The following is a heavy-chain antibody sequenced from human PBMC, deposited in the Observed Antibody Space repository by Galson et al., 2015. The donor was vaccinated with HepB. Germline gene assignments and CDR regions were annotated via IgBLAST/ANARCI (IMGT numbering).Heavy chain of an antibody. CDR2: ISGSGGST. D-gene: IGHD3-10*01. Sequence: SLRLSCAASGFTFSSYAMSWVRQAPGKGLEWVSAISGSGGSTYYADSVKGRFTISRDNSKNTLYLQMNSLRAEDTAVYYCAKSGGITMVRGVIIYYYGMDVWGQGTTVTVSS. CDR3: AKSGGITMVRGVIIYYYGMDV. J-gene: IGHJ6*02. V-gene: IGHV3-23*01. CDR1: GFTFSSYA.